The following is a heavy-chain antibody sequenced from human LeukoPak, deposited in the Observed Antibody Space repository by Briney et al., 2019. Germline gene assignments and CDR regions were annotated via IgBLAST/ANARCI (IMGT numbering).Heavy chain of an antibody. V-gene: IGHV3-48*03. CDR2: ISSSGSTI. D-gene: IGHD2-15*01. CDR3: AREGVVVVAATPKYFDY. Sequence: GGSLRLSCAASGFTFSSYEMNWVRQAPGKGLEWVSYISSSGSTIYYADSVKGRFTISRDNAKNSLYLQMNSLRAEDTAVYYCAREGVVVVAATPKYFDYWGQGTLVTVSS. J-gene: IGHJ4*02. CDR1: GFTFSSYE.